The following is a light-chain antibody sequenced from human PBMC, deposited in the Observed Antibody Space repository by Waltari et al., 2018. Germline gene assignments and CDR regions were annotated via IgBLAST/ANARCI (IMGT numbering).Light chain of an antibody. Sequence: DIVMTQSPDSLAVSLGERATINCKSSQSVLYSSNNKNNLGWYQQKPGQPPKLLIYWASTRQSGVPDRFSGSGSGTDFTLTISSLQAEDVAVYYCQQYYSTPQTFGQGTKLEIK. CDR1: QSVLYSSNNKNN. J-gene: IGKJ2*01. CDR2: WAS. CDR3: QQYYSTPQT. V-gene: IGKV4-1*01.